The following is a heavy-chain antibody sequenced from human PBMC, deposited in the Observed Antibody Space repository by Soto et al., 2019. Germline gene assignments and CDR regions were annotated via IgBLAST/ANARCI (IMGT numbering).Heavy chain of an antibody. CDR3: ARYSCKVGGHEVHDP. CDR2: IRNDGSNK. V-gene: IGHV3-33*01. CDR1: GFTFTSYG. Sequence: VGSLRLTCAASGFTFTSYGQHWGRQAPGKGPEWEAVIRNDGSNKYYADSVKGRFTISRDNSKNTLSLHMNSLRAEDMAGYYSARYSCKVGGHEVHDPWGQGTLVTVSS. J-gene: IGHJ5*01. D-gene: IGHD2-21*01.